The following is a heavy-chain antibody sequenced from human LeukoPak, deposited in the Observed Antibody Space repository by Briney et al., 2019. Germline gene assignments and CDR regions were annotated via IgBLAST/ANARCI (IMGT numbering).Heavy chain of an antibody. J-gene: IGHJ5*02. CDR3: ARGGYFYGLGSYYNEYTWFDP. D-gene: IGHD3-10*01. CDR1: GVSFSSYY. CDR2: INHSGST. Sequence: SETLSLTCAVYGVSFSSYYWSWIRQPPGKGLEWVGEINHSGSTNYNPSLKSGVTISVDTSKNQFSLKLSTVTAADTAVYYCARGGYFYGLGSYYNEYTWFDPWGQGTLVTVSS. V-gene: IGHV4-34*01.